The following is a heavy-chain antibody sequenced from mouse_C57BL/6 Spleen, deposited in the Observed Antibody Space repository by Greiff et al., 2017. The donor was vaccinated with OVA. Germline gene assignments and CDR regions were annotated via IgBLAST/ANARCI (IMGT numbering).Heavy chain of an antibody. CDR2: ISYDGSN. J-gene: IGHJ2*01. CDR1: GYSITSGYY. V-gene: IGHV3-6*01. Sequence: EVQLVESGPGLVKPSQSLSLTCSVTGYSITSGYYWSWIRQFPGNKLEWMGYISYDGSNNYNPSLKNRISLTRDTSKYQFFMKLNSVTTEDTATYYCASFRNVDYWGQGTTLTVSS. CDR3: ASFRNVDY.